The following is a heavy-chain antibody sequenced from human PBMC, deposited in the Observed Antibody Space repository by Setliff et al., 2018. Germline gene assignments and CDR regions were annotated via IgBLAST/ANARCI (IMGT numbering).Heavy chain of an antibody. D-gene: IGHD1-7*01. J-gene: IGHJ5*02. CDR2: XXXXXXX. CDR1: GGSISSSNW. CDR3: ARIRTGTFLNWFDP. Sequence: SETLSLTCAVSGGSISSSNWWSWVRQPPGXGXXWXGEXXXXXXXXXXXXXXXRVTIXXDKSKNQFSLKLSSVTAADTAVYYCARIRTGTFLNWFDPWGQGTLVTVSS. V-gene: IGHV4-4*02.